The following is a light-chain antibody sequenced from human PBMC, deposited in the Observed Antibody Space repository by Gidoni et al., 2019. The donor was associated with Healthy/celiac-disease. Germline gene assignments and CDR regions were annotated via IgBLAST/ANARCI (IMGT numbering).Light chain of an antibody. V-gene: IGKV3-20*01. Sequence: EIVLTQSPATLSLSPGEKATLSCRASQSVNSNFLAWYQQKPGQPPRLLIHGISNRATGIPARFSGSGSGTDFTLTISRLQPEDFALYYCQQYADSLAATFGQGTTLEMK. CDR3: QQYADSLAAT. J-gene: IGKJ2*01. CDR1: QSVNSNF. CDR2: GIS.